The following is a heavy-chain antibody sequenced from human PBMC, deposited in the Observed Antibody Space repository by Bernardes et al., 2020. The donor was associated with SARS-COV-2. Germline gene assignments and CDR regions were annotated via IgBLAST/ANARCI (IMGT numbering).Heavy chain of an antibody. CDR3: ARVLESTYYYYGMDV. V-gene: IGHV1-2*02. D-gene: IGHD3-3*01. CDR1: GYTFTGYY. CDR2: INPNSGGT. Sequence: ASVKVSCKASGYTFTGYYMHWVRQAPGQGLEWMGWINPNSGGTNYTQKFQGRVTMTRDTSISTAYMELSRLRSDDTAVYYCARVLESTYYYYGMDVWGQGTTVTVSS. J-gene: IGHJ6*02.